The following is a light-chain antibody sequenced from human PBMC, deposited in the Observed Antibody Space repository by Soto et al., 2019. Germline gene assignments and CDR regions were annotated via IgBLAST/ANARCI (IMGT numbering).Light chain of an antibody. CDR3: LQINSHTLN. CDR2: DAS. V-gene: IGKV1-17*01. CDR1: YDIKNY. J-gene: IGKJ2*01. Sequence: FRMTHAPASLSSSLTYTVTITCQASYDIKNYLNWYQQKPGKAPRLLIYDASALPRGVPSRFSGSGSGTKFTLTIASLQPDDFATYYCLQINSHTLNLGQGTKVEI.